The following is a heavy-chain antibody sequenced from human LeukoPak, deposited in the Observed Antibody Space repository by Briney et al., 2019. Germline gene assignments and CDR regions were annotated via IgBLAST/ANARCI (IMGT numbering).Heavy chain of an antibody. V-gene: IGHV7-4-1*02. Sequence: ASVNVSCKSSGYTFTSYAMNWVRQAPGQGLEWMGLINTNTGNPTYAQGFTGRSVFSLDTSVSPAYLQISSLTAEDTAVYYCARERGYSYGSPYYWGQGTLATVSS. D-gene: IGHD5-18*01. CDR3: ARERGYSYGSPYY. J-gene: IGHJ4*02. CDR2: INTNTGNP. CDR1: GYTFTSYA.